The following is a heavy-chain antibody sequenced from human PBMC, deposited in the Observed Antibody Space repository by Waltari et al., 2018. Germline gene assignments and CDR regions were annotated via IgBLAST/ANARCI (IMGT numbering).Heavy chain of an antibody. CDR3: AKGYYVAAYFDH. CDR1: GFTFSNFA. D-gene: IGHD3-16*01. Sequence: EVQLLESGGGLVQPGGSLRTSCAASGFTFSNFAMGWVRQAPGKGLEWVSTINSDGDLTYYADSVKGRFTISRDNSKNTLYLQVSSLRAEDTAVYYCAKGYYVAAYFDHWGQGTLVTVSS. J-gene: IGHJ4*02. V-gene: IGHV3-23*01. CDR2: INSDGDLT.